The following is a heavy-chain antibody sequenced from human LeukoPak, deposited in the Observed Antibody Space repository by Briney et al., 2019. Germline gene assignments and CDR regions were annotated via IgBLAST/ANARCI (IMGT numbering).Heavy chain of an antibody. Sequence: GGSLRLSCAASGFTFSSYSMNWVRQAPGKGLEWVSYISSSSSTIYYADSVKGRFTISRDNAKNSLYLQMNSLRAEDTAVYYCAREKDFWSGYLDYWGQGTLVTVSS. V-gene: IGHV3-48*01. J-gene: IGHJ4*02. CDR2: ISSSSSTI. CDR3: AREKDFWSGYLDY. D-gene: IGHD3-3*01. CDR1: GFTFSSYS.